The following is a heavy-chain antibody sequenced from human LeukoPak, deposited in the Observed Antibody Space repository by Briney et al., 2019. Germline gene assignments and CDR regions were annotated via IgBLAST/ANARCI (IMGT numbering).Heavy chain of an antibody. D-gene: IGHD3-22*01. Sequence: SVEVSCKASGGTFSSYAISWVRQAPGQGLEWMGGIIPIFGTANYAQKFQGRVTITTDESTSTAYMELSSLRSEDTAVYYCARDLGYYDSSGYHIRNWFDPWGQGTLVTVSS. J-gene: IGHJ5*02. V-gene: IGHV1-69*05. CDR1: GGTFSSYA. CDR3: ARDLGYYDSSGYHIRNWFDP. CDR2: IIPIFGTA.